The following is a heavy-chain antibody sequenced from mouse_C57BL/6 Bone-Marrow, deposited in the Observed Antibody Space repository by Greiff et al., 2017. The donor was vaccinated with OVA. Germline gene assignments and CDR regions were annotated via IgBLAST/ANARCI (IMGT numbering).Heavy chain of an antibody. CDR3: TRNYGTKSLYYFDY. V-gene: IGHV1-5*01. J-gene: IGHJ2*01. CDR2: IYPGNSDT. D-gene: IGHD1-1*01. Sequence: VQLKQSGPVLARPGASVKMSCKTSGYTFTSYWMHWVKQRPGQGLEWIGAIYPGNSDTSYNQKFKGKAKLTAVTSASTAYMELSSLTNEDSAVYYCTRNYGTKSLYYFDYWGQGTTLTVSS. CDR1: GYTFTSYW.